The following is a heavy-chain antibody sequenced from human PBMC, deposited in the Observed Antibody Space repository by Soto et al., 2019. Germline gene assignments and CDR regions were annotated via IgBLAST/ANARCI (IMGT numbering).Heavy chain of an antibody. CDR3: AITGAGYYIV. J-gene: IGHJ4*02. CDR1: GFTVSSNY. Sequence: GGSLRLSCAASGFTVSSNYLSWVRQAPGKGLEWVSVIFSADNTHYADSVKGRFTVSRDNSKNTVFLQMNSLRAEDTAVYYCAITGAGYYIVWGQGTPVTVSS. V-gene: IGHV3-53*01. CDR2: IFSADNT. D-gene: IGHD3-3*01.